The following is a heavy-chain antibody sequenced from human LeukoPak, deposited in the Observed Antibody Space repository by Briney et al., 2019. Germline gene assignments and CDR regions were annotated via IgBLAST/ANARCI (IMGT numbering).Heavy chain of an antibody. CDR1: GFTFSSYG. V-gene: IGHV3-33*01. CDR2: IWYDGSNK. D-gene: IGHD2-2*02. J-gene: IGHJ4*02. CDR3: ARDPCSSISCYTAFDY. Sequence: PGGSLRLSRAASGFTFSSYGMHWVRQAPGKGLEWVAVIWYDGSNKYYADSVKGRFTISRDNSKNTLYLQMNSLRAEDTAVYYCARDPCSSISCYTAFDYWGQGTLVTVSS.